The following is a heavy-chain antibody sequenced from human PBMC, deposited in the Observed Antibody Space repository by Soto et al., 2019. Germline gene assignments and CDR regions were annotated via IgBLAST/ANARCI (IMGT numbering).Heavy chain of an antibody. V-gene: IGHV4-59*01. CDR1: GGSISSYY. D-gene: IGHD5-18*01. Sequence: SXTLSLTCTVSGGSISSYYWSWIRQPPGKGLEWIGYIYYSGSTNYNPSLKSRVTISVDTSKNQFSLKLSSVTAADTAVYYCARAYSYGDKIDYWGQGTLVTVSS. CDR3: ARAYSYGDKIDY. CDR2: IYYSGST. J-gene: IGHJ4*02.